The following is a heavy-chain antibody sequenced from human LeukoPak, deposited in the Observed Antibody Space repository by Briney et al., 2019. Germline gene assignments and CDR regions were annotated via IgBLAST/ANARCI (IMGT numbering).Heavy chain of an antibody. CDR2: ISSSGSTI. CDR1: GFTFSSYE. V-gene: IGHV3-48*03. Sequence: GGSLRLSCAASGFTFSSYEMNWVRQAPGRGLEWVSYISSSGSTIYYADSVKGRFTISRDNAKNSLYLQMNSLRAEDTAVYYCAKEGAYYDSSGYPYYFDYWGQGTLVTVSS. CDR3: AKEGAYYDSSGYPYYFDY. D-gene: IGHD3-22*01. J-gene: IGHJ4*02.